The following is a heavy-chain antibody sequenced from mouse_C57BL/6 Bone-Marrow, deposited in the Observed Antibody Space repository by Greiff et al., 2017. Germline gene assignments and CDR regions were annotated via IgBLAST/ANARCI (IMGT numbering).Heavy chain of an antibody. D-gene: IGHD1-1*01. CDR3: ARDYYYGSSYDWYFDV. CDR1: GFTFSDYG. V-gene: IGHV5-17*01. J-gene: IGHJ1*03. Sequence: DVMLVESGGGLVKPGGSLKLSCAASGFTFSDYGMHWVRQAPEKGLEWVAYISSGSSTIYYADTVKGRFTISRDNAKNTLFLQMTSLRSEDTAMYYCARDYYYGSSYDWYFDVWGTGTTVTVSS. CDR2: ISSGSSTI.